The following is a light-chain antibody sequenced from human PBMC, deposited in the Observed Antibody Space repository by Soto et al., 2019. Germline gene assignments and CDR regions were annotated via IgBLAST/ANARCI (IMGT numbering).Light chain of an antibody. Sequence: DIQMTHSPSTLSASVGGRVTITCRASQSISRWLAWYQQKPGKAPQALIYDASSLKSGVPSRFSGNGSGTEFTLTISSLQPDDFATYYCQQYNNYSTFGQGTRLEIK. CDR3: QQYNNYST. J-gene: IGKJ5*01. CDR1: QSISRW. V-gene: IGKV1-5*01. CDR2: DAS.